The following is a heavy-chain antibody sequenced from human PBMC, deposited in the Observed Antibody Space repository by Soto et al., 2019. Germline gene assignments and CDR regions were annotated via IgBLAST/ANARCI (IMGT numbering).Heavy chain of an antibody. CDR1: VASISSGGYY. Sequence: QVQLQESGPGLEKASQTLSLTCTVSVASISSGGYYWSWIRQHPGEALEWIGYIYYGGSTSYNPSLKSRVTISVDTSKNQFSLKLSSVTDADTAVYYCARESKYDTSGYPPWFAPWGQGTLVTVSS. V-gene: IGHV4-31*03. CDR3: ARESKYDTSGYPPWFAP. CDR2: IYYGGST. J-gene: IGHJ5*02. D-gene: IGHD3-22*01.